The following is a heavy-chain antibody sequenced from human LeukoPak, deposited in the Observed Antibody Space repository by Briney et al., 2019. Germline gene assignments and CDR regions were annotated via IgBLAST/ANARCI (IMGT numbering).Heavy chain of an antibody. CDR1: GFTFSSYG. D-gene: IGHD3-10*01. CDR2: ISYDGSNK. V-gene: IGHV3-30*18. Sequence: GGSLRLSCAASGFTFSSYGMHWVRQAPGKGLEWVAVISYDGSNKYYADSVKGRFTISRDNSKNTLYLQMNSLRAEDTAVYYCAKDHITMVRVNWFDPWGQGTLVTVSS. CDR3: AKDHITMVRVNWFDP. J-gene: IGHJ5*02.